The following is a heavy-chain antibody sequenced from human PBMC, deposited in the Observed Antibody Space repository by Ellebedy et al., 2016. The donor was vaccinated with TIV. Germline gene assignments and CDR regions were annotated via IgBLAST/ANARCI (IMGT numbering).Heavy chain of an antibody. CDR2: ISSSGSTI. V-gene: IGHV3-11*01. D-gene: IGHD1-7*01. CDR3: ARDRPLGNSDY. Sequence: GGSLRLXXAASGFTFSDYYMSWIRQAPGKGLEWVSYISSSGSTIYYADSVKGRFTISRDNAKNSLYLQMNSLRAEDTAVYYCARDRPLGNSDYWGQGTLVTVSS. CDR1: GFTFSDYY. J-gene: IGHJ4*02.